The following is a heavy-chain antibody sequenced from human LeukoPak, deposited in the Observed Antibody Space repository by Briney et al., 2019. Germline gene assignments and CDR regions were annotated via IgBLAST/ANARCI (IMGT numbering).Heavy chain of an antibody. D-gene: IGHD2-15*01. CDR3: AKVRYCSGVNCYPDDN. V-gene: IGHV4-34*01. Sequence: SETLSLTCAVYGGSFSGYYWSWIRQPPGKGLEWIGEINHSGSTNYNPSLKSRVTISVDTSKNQFSLKLSSVTAADTAVYYCAKVRYCSGVNCYPDDNWGQGTLVTVSS. CDR2: INHSGST. CDR1: GGSFSGYY. J-gene: IGHJ4*02.